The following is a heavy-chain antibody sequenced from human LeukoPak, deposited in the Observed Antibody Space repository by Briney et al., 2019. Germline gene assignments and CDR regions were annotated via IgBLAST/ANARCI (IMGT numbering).Heavy chain of an antibody. J-gene: IGHJ5*02. CDR3: ARPLYYYDSSGYDL. CDR1: GGSITSSSYY. V-gene: IGHV4-39*07. D-gene: IGHD3-22*01. CDR2: IYYGGST. Sequence: SETLSLTCTVSGGSITSSSYYWAWVRQPPGKGLEWIGSIYYGGSTSYNPSLKSRVTISIDTSKNQFSLRMNSVTAADTAVFYCARPLYYYDSSGYDLWGQGTLVTVSS.